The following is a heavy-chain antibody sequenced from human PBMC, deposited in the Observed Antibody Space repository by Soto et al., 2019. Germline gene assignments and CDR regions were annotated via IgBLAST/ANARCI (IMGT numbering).Heavy chain of an antibody. V-gene: IGHV1-3*01. D-gene: IGHD3-16*01. Sequence: QVQLVQSGAEVKKPGASVKVSCKASGYTFTGYAMHWVRQAPGQRLEWMGWINAGNGNTKYSQKFQGRVTITRDTSASTAYMELSSLRSEDTAVYYCSRNGVGGGSFFDYWGQGTLVTVSS. J-gene: IGHJ4*02. CDR1: GYTFTGYA. CDR2: INAGNGNT. CDR3: SRNGVGGGSFFDY.